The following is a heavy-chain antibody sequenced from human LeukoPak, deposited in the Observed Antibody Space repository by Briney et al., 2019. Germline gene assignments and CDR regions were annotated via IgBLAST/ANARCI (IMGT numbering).Heavy chain of an antibody. CDR3: ARDADYGDYNFDY. D-gene: IGHD4-17*01. V-gene: IGHV3-48*04. J-gene: IGHJ4*02. CDR1: GFTFSSYS. Sequence: PGGSLRLSCAASGFTFSSYSMNWVRQAPGKGLEWVSYISSSSSTIYYADSVKGRFTISRDNAKNSLYLQMNSLRAEDTAVYYCARDADYGDYNFDYWGQGTLVTVSS. CDR2: ISSSSSTI.